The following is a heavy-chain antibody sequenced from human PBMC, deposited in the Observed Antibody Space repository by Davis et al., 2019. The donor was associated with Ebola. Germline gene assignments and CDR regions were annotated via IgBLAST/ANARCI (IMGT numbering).Heavy chain of an antibody. CDR3: ALLYSSSRQDY. Sequence: GESLKISCAASGFIFNIYSLNWVRQAPGKGLEWVSAISSSSSHMYYADSVRGRFIISRDNAKNSLYLQMNSLRADDTALYYCALLYSSSRQDYWGQGTLVTVSS. J-gene: IGHJ4*02. CDR2: ISSSSSHM. CDR1: GFIFNIYS. D-gene: IGHD6-13*01. V-gene: IGHV3-21*01.